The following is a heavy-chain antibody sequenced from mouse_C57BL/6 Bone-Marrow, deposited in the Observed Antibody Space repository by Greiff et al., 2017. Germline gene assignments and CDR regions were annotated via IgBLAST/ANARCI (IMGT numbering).Heavy chain of an antibody. V-gene: IGHV1-9*01. CDR2: ILPGSGST. J-gene: IGHJ3*01. CDR3: TPFITTVVPFAY. CDR1: GYTFTGYW. D-gene: IGHD1-1*01. Sequence: VQLQESGAELMKPGASVKLSCKATGYTFTGYWIEWVKQRPGHGLEWIGEILPGSGSTNYNEKFKGKATFTADTSSNTAYLQLSSLTSEDTAVYYCTPFITTVVPFAYWGQGTLVTVSA.